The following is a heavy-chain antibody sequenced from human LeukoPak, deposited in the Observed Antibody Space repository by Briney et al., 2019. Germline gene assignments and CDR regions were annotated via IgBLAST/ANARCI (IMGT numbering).Heavy chain of an antibody. CDR1: GYTFTGYG. J-gene: IGHJ4*02. V-gene: IGHV1-18*01. CDR3: ARGGSAGGYYDSSGYPAFDY. D-gene: IGHD3-22*01. Sequence: ASVKVSCKASGYTFTGYGISWVRQAPGQGLEWMGWISVYNGNTNSAQKLQGRVTMTTDTSTSTAYMELRSLRSDDTAVYYCARGGSAGGYYDSSGYPAFDYWGQGPLVTVST. CDR2: ISVYNGNT.